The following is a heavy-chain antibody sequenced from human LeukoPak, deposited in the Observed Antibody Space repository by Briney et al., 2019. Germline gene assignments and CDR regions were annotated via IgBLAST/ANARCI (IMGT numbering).Heavy chain of an antibody. CDR2: ISYDGSNK. V-gene: IGHV3-30*04. J-gene: IGHJ4*02. D-gene: IGHD6-19*01. CDR1: RFTFSSYA. Sequence: PGRSLRLSCAASRFTFSSYAMHWVRQAPGKGLEWVAVISYDGSNKYYADSVKGRFTISRDNSKNTLYLQMNSLRAEDTAVYYCARTTSSGWYYFDYWGQGTLVTVSS. CDR3: ARTTSSGWYYFDY.